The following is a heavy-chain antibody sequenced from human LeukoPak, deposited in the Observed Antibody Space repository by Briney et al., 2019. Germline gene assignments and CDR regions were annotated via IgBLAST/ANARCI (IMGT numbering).Heavy chain of an antibody. D-gene: IGHD2-2*01. J-gene: IGHJ4*02. Sequence: NHGESLKISCKGSGYSFASYWIAWVRQMPGKGLEWMGIIYPGDSDTRYSPSFQGQGTISADKSIGTAYLQWSSLKASDTAIYYCARQWGDCSSTSCYSAYWGQGTLVTVSS. CDR3: ARQWGDCSSTSCYSAY. CDR2: IYPGDSDT. CDR1: GYSFASYW. V-gene: IGHV5-51*01.